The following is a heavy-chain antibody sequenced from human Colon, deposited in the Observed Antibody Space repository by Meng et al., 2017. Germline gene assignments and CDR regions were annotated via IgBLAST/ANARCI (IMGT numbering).Heavy chain of an antibody. CDR3: ARRDAVIKGVDC. CDR2: VYYSGTT. J-gene: IGHJ4*02. D-gene: IGHD2-21*01. CDR1: GGSISSVTHY. V-gene: IGHV4-39*01. Sequence: QLQLQESGPGLVKPSETLSLTGSVSGGSISSVTHYWGWVRPPPGKGLEWIGSVYYSGTTYYSPSLKSRVTISVDTSKNQFSLKLSSVTAADTAVYYCARRDAVIKGVDCWGQGTLVTVSS.